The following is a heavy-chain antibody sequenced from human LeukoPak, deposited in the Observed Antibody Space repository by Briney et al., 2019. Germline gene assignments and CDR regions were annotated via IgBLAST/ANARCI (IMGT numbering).Heavy chain of an antibody. CDR2: INHSGST. J-gene: IGHJ3*02. CDR3: ARFGDTDAFDI. CDR1: GGSFSGYY. D-gene: IGHD2-2*02. Sequence: SETLSLTCAGYGGSFSGYYWSWIRQPPGKGLEWIGEINHSGSTNYNPSLKSRVTISVDTSKNQFSLKLSSVTAADTAVYYCARFGDTDAFDIWGQGTMVTVSS. V-gene: IGHV4-34*01.